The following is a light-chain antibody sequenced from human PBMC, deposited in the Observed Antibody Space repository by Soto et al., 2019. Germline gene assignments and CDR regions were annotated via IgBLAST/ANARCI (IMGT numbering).Light chain of an antibody. CDR2: DVS. CDR3: NSFISRCADV. CDR1: TSDVGRYNY. Sequence: QSVLTQPASVSGSPGQLISISCTGTTSDVGRYNYVSWYQQHPGKAPKLMIYDVSYRPSWVSNRFSGSKSGITASLTISGLEAVDEADYYCNSFISRCADVFGTETDATV. V-gene: IGLV2-14*03. J-gene: IGLJ1*01.